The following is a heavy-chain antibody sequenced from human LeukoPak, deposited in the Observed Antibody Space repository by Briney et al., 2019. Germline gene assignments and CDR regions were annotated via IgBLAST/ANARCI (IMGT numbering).Heavy chain of an antibody. CDR3: ARARYYDSSGYYTGGFDY. J-gene: IGHJ4*02. Sequence: GGSLRLSCAASGFTVSSNYMSWVRQAPGKGLEWVSVIYSGGSTYYADSVKGRFTISRDNSKNTLYLQMNSLRAEDTAVYYCARARYYDSSGYYTGGFDYWGQGTLVTVSS. CDR2: IYSGGST. D-gene: IGHD3-22*01. CDR1: GFTVSSNY. V-gene: IGHV3-66*01.